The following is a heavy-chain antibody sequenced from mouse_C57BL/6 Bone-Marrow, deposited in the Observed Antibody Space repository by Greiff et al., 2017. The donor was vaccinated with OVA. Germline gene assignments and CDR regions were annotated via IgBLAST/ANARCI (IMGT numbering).Heavy chain of an antibody. J-gene: IGHJ4*01. CDR3: ARYISSGFYAMDY. Sequence: EVKVVESGGGLVQPGGSLSLSCAASGFTFTDYYMSWVRQPPGKALEWLGFIRNKANGYTTEYSASVKGRFTISRDNSQSILYLQMNALIAEDSATYYCARYISSGFYAMDYWGQGTSVTVSS. V-gene: IGHV7-3*01. CDR2: IRNKANGYTT. CDR1: GFTFTDYY. D-gene: IGHD3-2*02.